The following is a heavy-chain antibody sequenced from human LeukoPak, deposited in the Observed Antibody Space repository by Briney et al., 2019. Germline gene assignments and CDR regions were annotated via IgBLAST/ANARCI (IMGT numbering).Heavy chain of an antibody. V-gene: IGHV3-30*03. CDR1: GFTFSSYG. CDR2: ISYDGSNK. D-gene: IGHD4-17*01. J-gene: IGHJ4*02. Sequence: GSLRLSCAATGFTFSSYGKHWVRQAPGKGLEWVAVISYDGSNKYYADSVKGRFTISRDNSKNTLYLQMNSLRAEDTAVYYCARDLGGDYYFDFWGQGTLVTVSS. CDR3: ARDLGGDYYFDF.